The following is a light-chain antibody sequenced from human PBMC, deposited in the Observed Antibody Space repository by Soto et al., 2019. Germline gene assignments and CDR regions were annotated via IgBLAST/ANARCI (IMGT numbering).Light chain of an antibody. CDR2: AAS. V-gene: IGKV1-8*01. CDR1: QGISSY. CDR3: QQYYSYPYT. Sequence: AIRMTQSPSSFSASTGDRVTITCRASQGISSYLAWYQQKPEKAPKLPIYAASTLQSGVPSSVIGSGSGTDFTLTICCLQSADFATYYGQQYYSYPYTFGQGAKLVIK. J-gene: IGKJ2*01.